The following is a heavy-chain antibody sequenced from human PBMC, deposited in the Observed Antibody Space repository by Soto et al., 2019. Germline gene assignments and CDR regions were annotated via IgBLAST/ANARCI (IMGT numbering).Heavy chain of an antibody. V-gene: IGHV3-9*01. J-gene: IGHJ1*01. D-gene: IGHD1-26*01. Sequence: EVQLVESGGGLVQPGRSLRLSCAASGFTFDDYAMHWVRQVPGKGLEWVSGINWNSGSIGYGDSVKGRFAISRDNAKNSXHXXXNSLSXXXXAXXXXXXXXXINWYSGHFRHWGQGTLVTVSS. CDR1: GFTFDDYA. CDR2: INWNSGSI. CDR3: XXXXXINWYSGHFRH.